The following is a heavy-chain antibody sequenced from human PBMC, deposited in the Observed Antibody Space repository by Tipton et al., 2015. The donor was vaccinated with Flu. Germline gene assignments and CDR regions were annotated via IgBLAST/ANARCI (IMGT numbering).Heavy chain of an antibody. CDR1: GDSISSTYY. J-gene: IGHJ5*02. CDR2: IFHSGNT. V-gene: IGHV4-38-2*01. D-gene: IGHD4-11*01. CDR3: ARRDYSNYVSEPKNWFDP. Sequence: TLSLTCSVSGDSISSTYYWGWIRQPLGKGLEWIGNIFHSGNTYHNPSLKSRVTISVDTSKNHFSLKLSSVTAADTAVYYRARRDYSNYVSEPKNWFDPWGQGILVTVSS.